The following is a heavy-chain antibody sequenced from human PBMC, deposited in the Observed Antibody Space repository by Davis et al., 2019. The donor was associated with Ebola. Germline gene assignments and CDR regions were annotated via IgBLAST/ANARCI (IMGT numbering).Heavy chain of an antibody. Sequence: GGSLRLSCAASGFTFSSYSMNWVRQAPGKGLEWVSYISSSSSTIYYADSVKGRFTISRDNAKNSLYLQMNSLRDEDTAVYYCARDALLWFGELLSSDEYYFDYWGQGTLVTVSS. V-gene: IGHV3-48*02. D-gene: IGHD3-10*01. J-gene: IGHJ4*02. CDR3: ARDALLWFGELLSSDEYYFDY. CDR2: ISSSSSTI. CDR1: GFTFSSYS.